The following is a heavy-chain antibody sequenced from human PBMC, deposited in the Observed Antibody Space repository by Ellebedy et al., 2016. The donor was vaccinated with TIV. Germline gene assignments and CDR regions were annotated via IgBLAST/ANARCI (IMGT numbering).Heavy chain of an antibody. J-gene: IGHJ3*01. V-gene: IGHV1-18*04. CDR2: LSSYNGNT. Sequence: AASVKVSCKASGYTFTSYGISWVRQAPGRGLEWMGWLSSYNGNTKYAQKFRGRVTMTTDTSTSTTYMELRGLRSDDTALYYCARIGGGVSGTSFDVWGQGTIVTVSS. D-gene: IGHD3-16*01. CDR3: ARIGGGVSGTSFDV. CDR1: GYTFTSYG.